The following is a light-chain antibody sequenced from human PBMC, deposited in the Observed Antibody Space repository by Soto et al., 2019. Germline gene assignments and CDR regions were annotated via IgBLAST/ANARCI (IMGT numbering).Light chain of an antibody. CDR1: QSVSSY. Sequence: EIVLTQSPATLSLSPGERATLSCRASQSVSSYLAWYQQKPGQAPRLLIYDASNRATGIPARFSGSGSGTDFILTISSLEPEDFAVYYCQQRSNWRGTFGQGTKVEIK. J-gene: IGKJ1*01. V-gene: IGKV3-11*01. CDR3: QQRSNWRGT. CDR2: DAS.